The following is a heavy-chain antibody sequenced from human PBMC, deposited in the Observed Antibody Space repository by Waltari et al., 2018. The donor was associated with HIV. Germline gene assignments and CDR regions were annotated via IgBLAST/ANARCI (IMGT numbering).Heavy chain of an antibody. CDR2: IVYDGSNK. Sequence: QVQLVESGGGVVQPGRSLRLSCAASGFTFSRYAMHWVRQAPGKGIEWVAVIVYDGSNKSYADSVKGRFTISRDNSKNTLYLQMNSLSAEDTAVYYCARDQTMTRAFDIWGQGTMVTVSS. CDR1: GFTFSRYA. D-gene: IGHD3-22*01. CDR3: ARDQTMTRAFDI. V-gene: IGHV3-30*01. J-gene: IGHJ3*02.